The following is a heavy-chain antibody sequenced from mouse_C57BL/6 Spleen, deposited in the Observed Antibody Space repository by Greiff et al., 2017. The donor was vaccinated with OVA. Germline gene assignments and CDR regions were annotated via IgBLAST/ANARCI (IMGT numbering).Heavy chain of an antibody. CDR2: INPNYGTT. J-gene: IGHJ2*01. Sequence: EVQLQQSGPELVKPGASVKISCKASGYSFTDYNMNWVKQSNGKSLEWIGVINPNYGTTSYNQKFKGKATLTVDQSSSTAYMQLNSLTSEDSAVDDGSRHYGSSSFDYWGQGTTLTVSS. CDR3: SRHYGSSSFDY. D-gene: IGHD1-1*01. CDR1: GYSFTDYN. V-gene: IGHV1-39*01.